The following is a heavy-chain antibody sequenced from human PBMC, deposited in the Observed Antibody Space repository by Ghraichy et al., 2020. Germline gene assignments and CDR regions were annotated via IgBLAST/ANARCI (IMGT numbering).Heavy chain of an antibody. Sequence: AAVKVSCKASGYTFTSYAMHWVRQAPGQRLEWMGWINAGNGNTKYSQKFQGRVTITRDTSASTAYMELSSLRSEDTAVYYCARDYGDYVEGPSYYYYGMDVWGQGTTVTVSS. CDR3: ARDYGDYVEGPSYYYYGMDV. J-gene: IGHJ6*02. V-gene: IGHV1-3*01. CDR1: GYTFTSYA. D-gene: IGHD4-17*01. CDR2: INAGNGNT.